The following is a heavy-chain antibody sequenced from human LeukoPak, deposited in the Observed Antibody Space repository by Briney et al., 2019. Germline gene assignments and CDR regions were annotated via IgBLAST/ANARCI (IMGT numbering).Heavy chain of an antibody. D-gene: IGHD4-17*01. V-gene: IGHV1-69*06. Sequence: SVKVSCKASGGTFSSYAISWVRQAPGQGLEWMGGIIPIFGTANYAQKFQGRVTITADKSTSTAYMELSSLRSEDTAVYYCALRPATVTTFYFDYWGQGTLVTVSS. J-gene: IGHJ4*02. CDR1: GGTFSSYA. CDR2: IIPIFGTA. CDR3: ALRPATVTTFYFDY.